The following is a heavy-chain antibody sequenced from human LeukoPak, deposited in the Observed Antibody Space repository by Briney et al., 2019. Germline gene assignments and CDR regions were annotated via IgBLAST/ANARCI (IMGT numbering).Heavy chain of an antibody. D-gene: IGHD7-27*01. CDR3: ARDRLGMGY. J-gene: IGHJ4*02. V-gene: IGHV4-59*12. CDR1: GGSISRYY. Sequence: SETLSLTCTVSGGSISRYYWSWIRQPPGKGLEWIGYIYYSGSTNYNPSLRSRVTISVDTSKNQFSLQLNPVTPEDTAVYYCARDRLGMGYWGQGTPVTVSS. CDR2: IYYSGST.